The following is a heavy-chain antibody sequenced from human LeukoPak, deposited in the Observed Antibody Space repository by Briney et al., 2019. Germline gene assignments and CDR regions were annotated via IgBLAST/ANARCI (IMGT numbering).Heavy chain of an antibody. D-gene: IGHD1-20*01. CDR1: GFILSSYG. J-gene: IGHJ4*02. V-gene: IGHV3-23*01. Sequence: GGSLGLFCAASGFILSSYGMSWVRQASAKGLEWVSTLSARGDSTYYVDSVKGRFTISRDNSKNTLYLQMDSLRAEDTAVYFCAKRDCSDNNCYFVNWGQGTLVTVSS. CDR3: AKRDCSDNNCYFVN. CDR2: LSARGDST.